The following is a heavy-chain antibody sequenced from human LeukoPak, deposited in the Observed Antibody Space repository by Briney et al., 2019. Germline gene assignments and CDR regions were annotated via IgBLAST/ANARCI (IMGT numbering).Heavy chain of an antibody. CDR1: GFTFSSYW. CDR2: IKQDGSEK. J-gene: IGHJ5*02. Sequence: GSLRLSCAASGFTFSSYWMSWVRQAPGKGLEWVANIKQDGSEKYYVDSVKGRFTISRDNAKNSLYLQMNSLRAEDTAVYYCARAIAAAGTGASNWFDPWGRGTLVTVSS. V-gene: IGHV3-7*01. CDR3: ARAIAAAGTGASNWFDP. D-gene: IGHD6-13*01.